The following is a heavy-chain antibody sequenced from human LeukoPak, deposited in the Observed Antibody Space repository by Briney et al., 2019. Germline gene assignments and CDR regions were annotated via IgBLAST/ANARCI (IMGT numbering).Heavy chain of an antibody. CDR1: GFTVSSNY. CDR2: IYSDGST. D-gene: IGHD3-22*01. J-gene: IGHJ4*02. V-gene: IGHV3-53*01. CDR3: ARETYYYDSSGYRHYYFDY. Sequence: PGGSLRLSCAASGFTVSSNYMSWLRKAPGKGLKWVSLIYSDGSTYYPDSEKGRFTISRDNSKNTLYLQMNSLRAEDTAVYYCARETYYYDSSGYRHYYFDYWGQGALVAVAS.